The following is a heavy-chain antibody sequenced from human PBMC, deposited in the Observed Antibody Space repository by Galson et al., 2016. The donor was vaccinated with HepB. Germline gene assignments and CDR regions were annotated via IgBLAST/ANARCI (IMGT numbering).Heavy chain of an antibody. D-gene: IGHD6-19*01. Sequence: SVKVSCKASGYPSSNYGISWVRQAPGQGLEWMGWISAYNGNTNYAQKFQGRVTMTTDTSTNTANMELRSLRSDDTAVYYCAKTHGYTSGWTYYYYGMDVWGNGTTVTVSS. J-gene: IGHJ6*04. CDR2: ISAYNGNT. CDR3: AKTHGYTSGWTYYYYGMDV. V-gene: IGHV1-18*01. CDR1: GYPSSNYG.